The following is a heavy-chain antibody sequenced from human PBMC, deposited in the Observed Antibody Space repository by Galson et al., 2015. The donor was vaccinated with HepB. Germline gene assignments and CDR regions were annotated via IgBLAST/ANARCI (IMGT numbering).Heavy chain of an antibody. CDR1: GFTFSSYW. J-gene: IGHJ4*02. Sequence: SLRLSCAASGFTFSSYWMSWVRQAPGKGLEWVANIKQDGSEKHYVDSVKGRFTISRDNAKNSLYLQMNSLRAEDTAVYYCVGSGYLYYFDYWGQGTLVTVSS. CDR2: IKQDGSEK. CDR3: VGSGYLYYFDY. V-gene: IGHV3-7*03. D-gene: IGHD3-22*01.